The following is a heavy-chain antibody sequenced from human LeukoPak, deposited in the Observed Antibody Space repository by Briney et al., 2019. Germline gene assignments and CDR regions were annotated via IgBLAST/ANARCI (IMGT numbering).Heavy chain of an antibody. CDR2: ISSSSSTI. Sequence: PGGSLRLSCAASGFTFGSYSMNWVHQAPGKGLEWVSYISSSSSTIYYADSVKGRFTISRDNAKNSLYLQMNSLRAEDTAVYYCARDHLSYDILTGYYTKQLIDYWGQGTLVTVSS. V-gene: IGHV3-48*01. CDR3: ARDHLSYDILTGYYTKQLIDY. CDR1: GFTFGSYS. D-gene: IGHD3-9*01. J-gene: IGHJ4*02.